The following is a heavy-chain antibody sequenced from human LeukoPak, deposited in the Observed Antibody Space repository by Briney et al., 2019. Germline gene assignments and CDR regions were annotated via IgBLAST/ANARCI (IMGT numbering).Heavy chain of an antibody. J-gene: IGHJ4*02. CDR1: GFTFSSYK. Sequence: RGSLRLSCADSGFTFSSYKMNWVRPAPGEGLEWVSYIISSGSTIYYAHSVKGPFTISRDNAKNSLYLQMNSLRAEDTAVYYCASSRSGPPFDGWGQGTLVSVAS. CDR2: IISSGSTI. V-gene: IGHV3-48*03. CDR3: ASSRSGPPFDG.